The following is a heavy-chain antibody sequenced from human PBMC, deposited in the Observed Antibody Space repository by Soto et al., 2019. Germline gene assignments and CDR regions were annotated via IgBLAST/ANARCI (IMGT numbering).Heavy chain of an antibody. CDR2: ISYDGSNK. CDR3: ANGIQLWFNY. CDR1: GFTFSSYG. J-gene: IGHJ4*02. V-gene: IGHV3-30*18. D-gene: IGHD5-18*01. Sequence: QVQLVESGGGVVQPGRSLRLSCAASGFTFSSYGMHWVRQAPGKGLEWVAVISYDGSNKYYADSVKGRFTISRNNSKNRLYLQMTSLRAEDTAVSYWANGIQLWFNYWGQGTLVTVSS.